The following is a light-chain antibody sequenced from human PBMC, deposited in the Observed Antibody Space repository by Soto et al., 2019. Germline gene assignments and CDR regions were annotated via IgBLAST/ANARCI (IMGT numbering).Light chain of an antibody. CDR1: QSISSW. CDR2: DAT. J-gene: IGKJ1*01. V-gene: IGKV1-5*01. CDR3: QQYHTYPCT. Sequence: DLPMTQSPSTLSASVQDRVTITCRASQSISSWLAWYQQKPGKAPKLLIYDATTLENGVPSRFSGRGSGTEFTLAISSLQPDDFATYYCQQYHTYPCTFGQGTKVEI.